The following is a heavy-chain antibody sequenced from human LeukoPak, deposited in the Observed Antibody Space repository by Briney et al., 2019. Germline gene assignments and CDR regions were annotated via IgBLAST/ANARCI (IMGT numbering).Heavy chain of an antibody. J-gene: IGHJ5*02. Sequence: SETLSLTCTVSSGSISSGDYYWSWIRQPPGKGLEWIGYIYYSGSTYYNPSLKSRVTISADTSKNQFSLKLSSVTAADTAVYYCARAPIVLVPTASRGWFDPWGQGTLVTVSS. CDR2: IYYSGST. CDR3: ARAPIVLVPTASRGWFDP. CDR1: SGSISSGDYY. V-gene: IGHV4-30-4*08. D-gene: IGHD2-2*01.